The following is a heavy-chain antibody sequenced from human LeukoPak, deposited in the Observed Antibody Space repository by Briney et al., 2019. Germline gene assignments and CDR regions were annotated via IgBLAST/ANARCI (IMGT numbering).Heavy chain of an antibody. CDR2: ISHSGGAE. CDR3: ARDYVFAFDY. CDR1: GFTFSSYS. Sequence: GGSLRLSCAASGFTFSSYSMKWVRQAPGEGLEWISYISHSGGAEHYTDSVKGRFTISRDNAKNALYLQMNNLRAEDTAVYFCARDYVFAFDYWSQGTLVTVSS. J-gene: IGHJ4*02. V-gene: IGHV3-48*01. D-gene: IGHD3-10*02.